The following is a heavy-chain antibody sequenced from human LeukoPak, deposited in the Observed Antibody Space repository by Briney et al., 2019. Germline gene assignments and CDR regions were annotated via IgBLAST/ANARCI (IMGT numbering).Heavy chain of an antibody. J-gene: IGHJ4*02. CDR1: GFTFDDYA. Sequence: GGSLRLSCAASGFTFDDYAMHWVRQAPGKGLEWVSGISWNSGSIGYADSVKGRFTISRDNAKNSLYLQMNSLRAEDTAVYYCARAWRIAPVPFDYWGQGTLVTVSS. D-gene: IGHD6-13*01. CDR3: ARAWRIAPVPFDY. V-gene: IGHV3-9*01. CDR2: ISWNSGSI.